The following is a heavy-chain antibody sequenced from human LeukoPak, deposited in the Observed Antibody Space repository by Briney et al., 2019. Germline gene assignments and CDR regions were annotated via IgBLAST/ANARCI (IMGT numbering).Heavy chain of an antibody. J-gene: IGHJ3*02. CDR3: ARDELRTGAFDI. V-gene: IGHV3-48*03. D-gene: IGHD1-7*01. CDR1: GFTFSSYE. Sequence: GGSLRLSCAASGFTFSSYEMNWVRQAPGKGLEWVSYISSSGGRIYYADSVKGRFTISRDNAKNSLYLQMNSLRAEHTALYYCARDELRTGAFDIWGEGTMVTVSS. CDR2: ISSSGGRI.